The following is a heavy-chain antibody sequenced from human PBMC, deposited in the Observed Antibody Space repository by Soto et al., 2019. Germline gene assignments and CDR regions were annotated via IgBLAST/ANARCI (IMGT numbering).Heavy chain of an antibody. CDR1: GGSISSYY. CDR2: LDPSGTT. J-gene: IGHJ2*01. V-gene: IGHV4-4*07. Sequence: QVQLQESGPGLVKPSETLSLTCNVSGGSISSYYWCWIRQPAGKGLEWIGRLDPSGTTDYNPSLRSRVTMSVDTSKNHFSLSLNSVTAADTAVYYCTLCATAGYFDLWGRGTLVTVSS. CDR3: TLCATAGYFDL.